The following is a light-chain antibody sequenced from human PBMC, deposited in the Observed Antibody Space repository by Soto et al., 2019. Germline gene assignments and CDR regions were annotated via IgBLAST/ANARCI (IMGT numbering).Light chain of an antibody. CDR3: QQYYSYHSLT. V-gene: IGKV1-6*01. CDR1: QAIRND. J-gene: IGKJ4*01. CDR2: AAS. Sequence: AIPMTQSPSSLSASVGERVIITCRASQAIRNDLGWYQQQPGKAPKLLIYAASTLQSRVPSRFSGSGAGTDFTLTISRLQSEEFATYYCQQYYSYHSLTFGGGTKVDIK.